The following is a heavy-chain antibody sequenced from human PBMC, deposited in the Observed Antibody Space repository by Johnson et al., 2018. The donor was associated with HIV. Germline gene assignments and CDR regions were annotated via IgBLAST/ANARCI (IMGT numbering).Heavy chain of an antibody. V-gene: IGHV3-66*02. CDR3: AKEGADYNFWSGYSSNAFDI. Sequence: VQLVESGGGLVQPGGSLRLSCAASGFTVSSNYMSWVRQAPGKGLEWVSVIYSGGSTYYADSVKGRFTISRDNSKNTLYLQMNSLRAEDTAVYYWAKEGADYNFWSGYSSNAFDIWGQGTMVTVSS. J-gene: IGHJ3*02. CDR1: GFTVSSNY. CDR2: IYSGGST. D-gene: IGHD3-3*01.